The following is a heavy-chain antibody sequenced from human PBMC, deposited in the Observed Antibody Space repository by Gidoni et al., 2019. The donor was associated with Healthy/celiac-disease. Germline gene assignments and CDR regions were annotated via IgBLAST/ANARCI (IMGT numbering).Heavy chain of an antibody. D-gene: IGHD5-18*01. Sequence: EVQLVESGGGLIQPGGSLRLSCAASGLPVSSNYMSWVRQAPGTGLEWVSVIYSGGSTYYADSVKGRFTISRDNSKNTLYLQMNSLRAEDTAVYYCAREDRGYSYGYSRGKGAFDPWGQGTLVTVSS. CDR2: IYSGGST. J-gene: IGHJ5*02. CDR3: AREDRGYSYGYSRGKGAFDP. CDR1: GLPVSSNY. V-gene: IGHV3-53*01.